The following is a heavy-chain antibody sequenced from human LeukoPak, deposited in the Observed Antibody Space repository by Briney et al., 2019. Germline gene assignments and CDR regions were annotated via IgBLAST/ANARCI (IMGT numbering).Heavy chain of an antibody. Sequence: SGPTLVKPTQTLTLTCTFSGFSLSTSGAGVGWIRQPPGKALEWLALIYWNDDKRYSPSLKSRLTITKDTSKNQVVLTMTHMDPXDTATYYCAHRHRMPXFXXWGQXXLVT. D-gene: IGHD2-15*01. J-gene: IGHJ4*02. CDR3: AHRHRMPXFXX. CDR2: IYWNDDK. V-gene: IGHV2-5*01. CDR1: GFSLSTSGAG.